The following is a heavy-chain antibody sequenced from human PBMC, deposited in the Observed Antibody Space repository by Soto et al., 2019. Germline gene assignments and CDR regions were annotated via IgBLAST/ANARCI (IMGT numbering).Heavy chain of an antibody. CDR1: GDSFSSNTW. V-gene: IGHV4-4*02. CDR3: VVPGSGDFDY. Sequence: QVQLQESGPGLVKPSGTLSLTCAVSGDSFSSNTWWTWVRPPPGKGVEWIGEIYHSGTTNYNPSLKGRVTIPADRSKTQFSLWLTSVTAADTAVYYWVVPGSGDFDYWGQGTLVTVSS. J-gene: IGHJ4*02. D-gene: IGHD2-15*01. CDR2: IYHSGTT.